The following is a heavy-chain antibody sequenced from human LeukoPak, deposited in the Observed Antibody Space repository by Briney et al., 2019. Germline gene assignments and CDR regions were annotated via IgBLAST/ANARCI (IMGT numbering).Heavy chain of an antibody. D-gene: IGHD6-13*01. CDR2: IYYSGSA. CDR1: GGSISSGGYY. V-gene: IGHV4-31*03. CDR3: ARSVGMAPLRWFDP. J-gene: IGHJ5*02. Sequence: SETLSLTCTVSGGSISSGGYYWSWIRQHPGKGLEWIGYIYYSGSAYYNPSLKSRVTISVDTSKNQFSLKLSSVTAADTAVYYCARSVGMAPLRWFDPWGQGTLVTVSS.